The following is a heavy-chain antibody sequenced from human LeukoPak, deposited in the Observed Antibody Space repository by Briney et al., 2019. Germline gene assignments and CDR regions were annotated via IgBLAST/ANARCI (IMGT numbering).Heavy chain of an antibody. V-gene: IGHV1-69*04. CDR2: IIPILGIA. J-gene: IGHJ5*02. Sequence: ASVKVSCKASGGTFSSYAISWVQQAPGQGLEWMGRIIPILGIANYAQNFQGRVTITADKSTSTAYMELSSLRSEDTAVYYCARDPPAYDILTGRNSGFDPWGQGTLVTVSS. D-gene: IGHD3-9*01. CDR1: GGTFSSYA. CDR3: ARDPPAYDILTGRNSGFDP.